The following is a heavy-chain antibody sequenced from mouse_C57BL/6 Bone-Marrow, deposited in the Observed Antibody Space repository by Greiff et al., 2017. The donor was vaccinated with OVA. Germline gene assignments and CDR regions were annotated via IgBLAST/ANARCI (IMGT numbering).Heavy chain of an antibody. CDR2: INPDSSTI. V-gene: IGHV4-1*01. D-gene: IGHD4-1*01. CDR3: ARNWDVGFDY. CDR1: GVDFSRYW. Sequence: PASGVDFSRYWMSWVRRAPGKGLEWIGEINPDSSTINYAPSLKDKFIISRDNAKNTLYLQMSKVRSEDTALYYCARNWDVGFDYWGQGTTLTVSS. J-gene: IGHJ2*01.